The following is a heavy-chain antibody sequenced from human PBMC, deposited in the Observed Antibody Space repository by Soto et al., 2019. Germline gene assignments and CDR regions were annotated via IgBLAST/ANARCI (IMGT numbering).Heavy chain of an antibody. CDR2: IYYSGST. J-gene: IGHJ5*02. CDR1: GGSISSSSYY. V-gene: IGHV4-39*01. D-gene: IGHD4-4*01. CDR3: ARGSSYDYSNYTWFDP. Sequence: SETLSLTCTVSGGSISSSSYYWGWIRQPPGKGLEWIGSIYYSGSTYYNPSLKSRVTISVDTSKNQFSLKLSSVTAADTAVYYCARGSSYDYSNYTWFDPWGQGTLVTVSS.